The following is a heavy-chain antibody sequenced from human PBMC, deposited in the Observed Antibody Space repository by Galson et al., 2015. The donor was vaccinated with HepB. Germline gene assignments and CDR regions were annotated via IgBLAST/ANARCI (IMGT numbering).Heavy chain of an antibody. Sequence: SLRLSCAASGFTFSGSGMHWVRQASGKGLEWVGRIRSKANSYATAYAESVQGRFTITRDDSKNTAYLQMNSLKTEDTAVYYCTAPYYDFWSGYYTAFDPWGQGTLVTVSS. CDR3: TAPYYDFWSGYYTAFDP. V-gene: IGHV3-73*01. D-gene: IGHD3-3*01. CDR1: GFTFSGSG. J-gene: IGHJ5*02. CDR2: IRSKANSYAT.